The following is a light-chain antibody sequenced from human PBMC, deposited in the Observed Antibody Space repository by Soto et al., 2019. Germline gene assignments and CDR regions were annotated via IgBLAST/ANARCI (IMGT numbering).Light chain of an antibody. V-gene: IGLV1-44*01. Sequence: QSVLTQPPSASETPGQRVTISCSGGRSNIGSNTVNWYQQLPGTAPKVLIYHTDQRPSGVPDRFSGSKSGTSDSLVISGLQSEDEADYYCSAWDVSLNGPVFGGGTKLTVL. CDR3: SAWDVSLNGPV. CDR1: RSNIGSNT. CDR2: HTD. J-gene: IGLJ3*02.